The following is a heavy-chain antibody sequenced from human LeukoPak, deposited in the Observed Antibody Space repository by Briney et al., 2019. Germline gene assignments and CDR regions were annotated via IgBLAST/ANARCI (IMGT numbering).Heavy chain of an antibody. V-gene: IGHV1-8*01. CDR3: ARGGGYCSSTSCYTGYYYGMDV. CDR1: GYTFTSYD. D-gene: IGHD2-2*02. J-gene: IGHJ6*02. Sequence: VASVKVSCKASGYTFTSYDINWVRQATGQGLEWMGWMNPNSGNTGYAQKFQGRVTMTRNTSISTAYMELSSLRSEDTAVYYCARGGGYCSSTSCYTGYYYGMDVWGQGTTVTVSS. CDR2: MNPNSGNT.